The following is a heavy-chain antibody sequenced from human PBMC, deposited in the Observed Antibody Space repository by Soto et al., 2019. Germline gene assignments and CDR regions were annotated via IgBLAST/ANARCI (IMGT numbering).Heavy chain of an antibody. CDR3: VRDHLWAFDH. CDR1: GFSFSSYS. CDR2: VVGSVT. Sequence: GGSLRLSCAASGFSFSSYSMNSVRQAPGKGLEWVSFVVGSVTYYADSVKGRFTISRDNAKNSLFLQMNSLRVEDTAVYYCVRDHLWAFDHWGQGALVTVSS. D-gene: IGHD2-21*01. V-gene: IGHV3-48*01. J-gene: IGHJ4*02.